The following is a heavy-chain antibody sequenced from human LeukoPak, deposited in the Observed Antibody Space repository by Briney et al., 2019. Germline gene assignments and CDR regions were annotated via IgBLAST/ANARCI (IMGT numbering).Heavy chain of an antibody. CDR1: GFTLSSNY. Sequence: GGSLRLSCAASGFTLSSNYMRWVRQAPGKGVERVSVIYSFCSTYYADSVNRRFTISIDNSKNTLFLHMSSLRAEDTAVYYCASAYSYYSIGYYPFDYWGQGTLVTVPS. J-gene: IGHJ4*02. CDR3: ASAYSYYSIGYYPFDY. D-gene: IGHD3-22*01. CDR2: IYSFCST. V-gene: IGHV3-66*03.